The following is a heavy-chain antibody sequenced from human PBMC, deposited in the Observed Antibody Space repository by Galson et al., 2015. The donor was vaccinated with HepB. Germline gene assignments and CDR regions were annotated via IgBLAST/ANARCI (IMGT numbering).Heavy chain of an antibody. D-gene: IGHD3-10*01. V-gene: IGHV3-43*01. CDR3: AKDISILGSGSPGLDY. Sequence: SLRLSCAASGFTFDDYTIHWVRQAPGKGLEWVSLISWDGGSTYYADSVKGRFTISRDNSKNSLYLQMNSLRTEDTALYYCAKDISILGSGSPGLDYWGQGTLVTVSS. J-gene: IGHJ4*02. CDR2: ISWDGGST. CDR1: GFTFDDYT.